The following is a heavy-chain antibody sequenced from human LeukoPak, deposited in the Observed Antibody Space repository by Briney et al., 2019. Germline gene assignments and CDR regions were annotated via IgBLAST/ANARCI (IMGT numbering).Heavy chain of an antibody. Sequence: GGSLQTSSKGSGYSFTSYWIGWVRQLPGKGLKWLGIIYPGDSDTRYSPSFQGQVTISADKSISTAYLQWSSLKASDTAMYYCARHSPYDFGYMDVWGKGTTVTVSS. CDR3: ARHSPYDFGYMDV. D-gene: IGHD3-3*01. CDR2: IYPGDSDT. CDR1: GYSFTSYW. V-gene: IGHV5-51*01. J-gene: IGHJ6*03.